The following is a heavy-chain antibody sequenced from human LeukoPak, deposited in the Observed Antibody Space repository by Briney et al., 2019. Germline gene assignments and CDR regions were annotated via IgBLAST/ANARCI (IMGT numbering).Heavy chain of an antibody. J-gene: IGHJ4*02. CDR1: GYTFTGYY. CDR3: ARGYCSGDCFTLFDY. D-gene: IGHD2-21*02. CDR2: INPNSGGT. Sequence: GFSVKVSCKASGYTFTGYYMHWVRQAPGQGLEWMGWINPNSGGTNYAQKFQGRVTMTRDTSISTAYMELSSLRSDDTAVYYCARGYCSGDCFTLFDYWGQGTLVTVSS. V-gene: IGHV1-2*02.